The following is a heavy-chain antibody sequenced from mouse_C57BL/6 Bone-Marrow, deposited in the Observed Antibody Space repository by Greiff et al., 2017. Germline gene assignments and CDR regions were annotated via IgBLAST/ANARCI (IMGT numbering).Heavy chain of an antibody. J-gene: IGHJ3*01. Sequence: EVQLQQSGPELVKPGASVKISCKASGYTFTDYYMNWVKQSHGKSLEWIGDINPNNGGTSYNQKFKGKATLTVDKSSSTAYMELRSLTSEDSAVYYCARGLGRSAYWGQGTLVTVSA. CDR3: ARGLGRSAY. CDR2: INPNNGGT. CDR1: GYTFTDYY. D-gene: IGHD4-1*01. V-gene: IGHV1-26*01.